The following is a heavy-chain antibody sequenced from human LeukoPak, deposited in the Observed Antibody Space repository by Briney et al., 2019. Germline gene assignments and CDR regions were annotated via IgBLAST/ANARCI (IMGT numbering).Heavy chain of an antibody. CDR2: IHYSGNS. Sequence: SETLPLTCTVSGDSISNYYWSWIRQPPGKGLEWIGYIHYSGNSDYNPSLKSRVTILIDTSKNQFSLILSSVTAADTAVYYCARHFRGVVSAQLDYWGQGTRVTVSS. D-gene: IGHD3-10*01. CDR3: ARHFRGVVSAQLDY. CDR1: GDSISNYY. V-gene: IGHV4-59*08. J-gene: IGHJ4*02.